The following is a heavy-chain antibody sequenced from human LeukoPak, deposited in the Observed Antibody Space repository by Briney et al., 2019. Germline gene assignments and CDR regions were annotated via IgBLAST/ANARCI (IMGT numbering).Heavy chain of an antibody. Sequence: PGGSLRLSCAASGFTVSSNYMSWVRQAPGKGLEWVSVIYSGGSTYYADSVKGRFTISRDNSKNTLYLQMSSLRAEDTAVYYCARENYGDYVSYYGMDVWGQGTTVTVSS. J-gene: IGHJ6*02. CDR1: GFTVSSNY. CDR3: ARENYGDYVSYYGMDV. D-gene: IGHD4-17*01. V-gene: IGHV3-66*01. CDR2: IYSGGST.